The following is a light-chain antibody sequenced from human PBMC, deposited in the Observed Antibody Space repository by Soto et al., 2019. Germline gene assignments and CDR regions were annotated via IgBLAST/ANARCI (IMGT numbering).Light chain of an antibody. Sequence: EIGMSQSPATLSVSQGERATLSCRASQSVSSNLAWYQQKPGQAPRLLIYDASNRATGIPARFSGSGSGTDFTLTISSLEPEDFALYYCQQRSNWPRITFGQGTRLEI. CDR3: QQRSNWPRIT. J-gene: IGKJ5*01. CDR2: DAS. V-gene: IGKV3-11*01. CDR1: QSVSSN.